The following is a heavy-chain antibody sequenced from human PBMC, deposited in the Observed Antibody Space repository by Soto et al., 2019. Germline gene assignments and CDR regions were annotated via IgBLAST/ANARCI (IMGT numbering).Heavy chain of an antibody. CDR1: GFTFSNYC. CDR2: IKQDGGDQ. CDR3: ARDEAVDY. D-gene: IGHD6-13*01. J-gene: IGHJ4*02. Sequence: GGSLRLSCAASGFTFSNYCMIWVRQAPGKGLEWVANIKQDGGDQYYVDSVKGRFSISRDNAKNSLYLQMNSLRAEDTAVYYCARDEAVDYWGQGTLVTVSS. V-gene: IGHV3-7*03.